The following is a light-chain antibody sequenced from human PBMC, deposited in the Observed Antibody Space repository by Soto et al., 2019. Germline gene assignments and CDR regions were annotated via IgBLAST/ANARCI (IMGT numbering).Light chain of an antibody. CDR2: KAS. Sequence: DIQMTQSPSTLSASVGDRVTITCRASQSISTWLAWYQQEPGKAPKLLIHKASSLQSGVPSMFSGSGSGTDVSLTISILHPDDFATYYCQQYNSYSPTFGQGTRVEIK. CDR1: QSISTW. CDR3: QQYNSYSPT. V-gene: IGKV1-5*03. J-gene: IGKJ1*01.